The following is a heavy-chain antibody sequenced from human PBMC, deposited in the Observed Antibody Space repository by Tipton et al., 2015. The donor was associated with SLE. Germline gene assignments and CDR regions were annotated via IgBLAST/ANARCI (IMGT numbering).Heavy chain of an antibody. V-gene: IGHV4-34*01. CDR3: ARGPDPQEDWFDP. J-gene: IGHJ5*02. CDR1: GGSFSDYY. Sequence: TLSLTCAVYGGSFSDYYWSWIRQPPGKGLEWIGEINHSGSTNYNPSLKSRVTMSLDTSRNQFSLKLSSVTAADTAVYYCARGPDPQEDWFDPWGQGTLVTVSS. CDR2: INHSGST.